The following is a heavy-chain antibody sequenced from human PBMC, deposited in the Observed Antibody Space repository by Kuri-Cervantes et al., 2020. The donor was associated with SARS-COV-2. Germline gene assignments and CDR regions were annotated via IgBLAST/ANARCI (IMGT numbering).Heavy chain of an antibody. CDR2: ISRSSDYI. D-gene: IGHD3-3*01. Sequence: GESLKISCAASGFIFSNYTMNWVRQAPGKGLEWVSSISRSSDYIYYGDSVRGRFTTSRDNAKNSLYLQMNSLRAEDTAVYYCARRVNYDFWSGYEGHDAFDIWGQGTMVTVSS. V-gene: IGHV3-21*01. CDR3: ARRVNYDFWSGYEGHDAFDI. CDR1: GFIFSNYT. J-gene: IGHJ3*02.